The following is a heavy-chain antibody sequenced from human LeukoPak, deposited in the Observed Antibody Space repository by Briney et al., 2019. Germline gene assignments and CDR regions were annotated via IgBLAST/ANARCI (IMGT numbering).Heavy chain of an antibody. Sequence: GGSLRLSCAASGFTFSSYEMNWVRQAPGMGLEWVSYISSSGDTIYYADSVKGRFTISRDNAKNSVYLQMNSLRAEDTAVYYCASLWVRFYWGQGTLVTVSS. CDR2: ISSSGDTI. V-gene: IGHV3-48*03. CDR3: ASLWVRFY. CDR1: GFTFSSYE. J-gene: IGHJ4*02. D-gene: IGHD4-17*01.